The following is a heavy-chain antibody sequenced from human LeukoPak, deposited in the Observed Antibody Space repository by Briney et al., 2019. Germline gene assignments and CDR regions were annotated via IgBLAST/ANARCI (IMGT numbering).Heavy chain of an antibody. J-gene: IGHJ4*02. V-gene: IGHV3-48*03. CDR2: RSRRGSTI. CDR3: ARSGERDSSAVDNDY. D-gene: IGHD3-22*01. CDR1: GFTFSRYE. Sequence: PGGSLRLSCAASGFTFSRYEMNWVRQAPGKGLEWVSYRSRRGSTIYYAESVKGRFIISRDNAKNSLYLQMNSLRAEDTALYYCARSGERDSSAVDNDYWGQGTLVTVPS.